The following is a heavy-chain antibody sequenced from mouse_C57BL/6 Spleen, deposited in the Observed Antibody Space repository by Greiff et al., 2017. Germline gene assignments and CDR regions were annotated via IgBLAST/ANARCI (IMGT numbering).Heavy chain of an antibody. CDR2: IYPRSGNT. Sequence: VQLVESGAELARPGASVKLSCKASGYTFTSYGISWVKQRPGQGLEWIGGIYPRSGNTYYTAKFKGKATLTADKSSSTAYMELRRLTSEDSAVYFCASSYYGSSPYAMDYWGQGTSVTVSS. D-gene: IGHD1-1*01. J-gene: IGHJ4*01. CDR1: GYTFTSYG. CDR3: ASSYYGSSPYAMDY. V-gene: IGHV1-81*01.